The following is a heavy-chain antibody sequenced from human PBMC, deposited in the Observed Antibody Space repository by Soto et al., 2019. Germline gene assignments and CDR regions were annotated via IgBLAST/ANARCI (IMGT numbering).Heavy chain of an antibody. CDR3: ARDGHSSSCYYYYYGMDV. J-gene: IGHJ6*02. Sequence: GGSLRLSCAASGSTPSSYWMSWVRHAQEKGLEWVANIKQDGSQKYYVDSVKGRSTISRHNAKNSLYLQMNSLKAADTSVYYSARDGHSSSCYYYYYGMDVRVQGIRVTVSS. CDR2: IKQDGSQK. V-gene: IGHV3-7*05. CDR1: GSTPSSYW. D-gene: IGHD6-13*01.